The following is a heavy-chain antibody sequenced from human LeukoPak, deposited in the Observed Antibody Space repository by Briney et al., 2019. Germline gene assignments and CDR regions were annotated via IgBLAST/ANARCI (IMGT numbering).Heavy chain of an antibody. Sequence: GRSLRLSCAASGFTFDDYAMQWVRQAPGKGLEGVSGISWNSGSIGYADSVKGRFTISRDNAKNSLYLQMNSLRAEDTALYYCAKDKFGYSSSSPLFDYWGQGTLVTVSS. J-gene: IGHJ4*02. D-gene: IGHD6-13*01. CDR3: AKDKFGYSSSSPLFDY. CDR2: ISWNSGSI. CDR1: GFTFDDYA. V-gene: IGHV3-9*01.